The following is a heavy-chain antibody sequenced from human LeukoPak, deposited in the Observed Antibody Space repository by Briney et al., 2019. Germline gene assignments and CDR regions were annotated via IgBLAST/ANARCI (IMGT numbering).Heavy chain of an antibody. Sequence: GGSLRLSCAASGFTFITYAMSWVRQAPGKGLEWVSVISGSGDTTFYADSVKGRFTISRDNSKNTLYLQMNSLRPEDKAVDLCAKDRENSRYVRGSYGMGVWGQGTTVTVSS. CDR2: ISGSGDTT. D-gene: IGHD5-12*01. V-gene: IGHV3-23*01. CDR1: GFTFITYA. CDR3: AKDRENSRYVRGSYGMGV. J-gene: IGHJ6*02.